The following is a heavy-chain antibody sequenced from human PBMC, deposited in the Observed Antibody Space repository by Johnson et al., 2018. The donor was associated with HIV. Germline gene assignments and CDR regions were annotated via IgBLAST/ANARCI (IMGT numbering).Heavy chain of an antibody. CDR2: ISSSGSTI. J-gene: IGHJ3*02. CDR1: GFTFSDYY. V-gene: IGHV3-11*04. Sequence: QVQLVESGGGLVKPGGSLRLSCAASGFTFSDYYMSWIRQAPGKGLEWVSYISSSGSTIYYADSVKGRFTISRDNSKNTLYLQMNSLRAEDTAVYYCAKDLHSGYYAFDIWGQGTMVTVSS. D-gene: IGHD3-22*01. CDR3: AKDLHSGYYAFDI.